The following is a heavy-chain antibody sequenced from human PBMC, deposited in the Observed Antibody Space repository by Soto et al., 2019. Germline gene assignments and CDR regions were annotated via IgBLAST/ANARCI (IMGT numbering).Heavy chain of an antibody. Sequence: GESVKSSCKGSGYSFAGYWITWVRLKPVKGLEWMGRIDPSDSQTYYSPSFRGHVTISVTKSITTVFLQWSSLRASDTAMYYCARQIYDSDTGPNFQYYFDSWGQGTPVTVSS. D-gene: IGHD3-22*01. V-gene: IGHV5-10-1*01. J-gene: IGHJ4*02. CDR2: IDPSDSQT. CDR1: GYSFAGYW. CDR3: ARQIYDSDTGPNFQYYFDS.